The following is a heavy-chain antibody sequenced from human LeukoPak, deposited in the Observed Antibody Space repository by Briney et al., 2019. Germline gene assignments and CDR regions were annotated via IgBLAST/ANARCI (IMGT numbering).Heavy chain of an antibody. V-gene: IGHV3-21*01. J-gene: IGHJ4*02. CDR2: ISSSSSSYI. Sequence: GGSLRLSCAASGFTFSSYSMNWVRQAPGKGLEWVSSISSSSSSYIYYADSVKGRFTISRDNAKNSLYLQMNSLRAEDTAVYYCARADTTSSPFDYWGQGTLVTVSS. CDR3: ARADTTSSPFDY. D-gene: IGHD1-1*01. CDR1: GFTFSSYS.